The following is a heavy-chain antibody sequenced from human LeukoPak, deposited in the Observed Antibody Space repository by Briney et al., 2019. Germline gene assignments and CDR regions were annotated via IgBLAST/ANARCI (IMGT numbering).Heavy chain of an antibody. CDR3: AKGQSSSGWYGEGYLDY. CDR2: LSWNSGSI. D-gene: IGHD6-19*01. Sequence: GGSLRLPCAASGFTFDDYAMHWVRQAPGKGLEWVSGLSWNSGSIGYADSVKGRFTISRDNAKNSLYLQMNSLRAEDMALYYCAKGQSSSGWYGEGYLDYWGQGTLVTVSS. V-gene: IGHV3-9*03. CDR1: GFTFDDYA. J-gene: IGHJ4*02.